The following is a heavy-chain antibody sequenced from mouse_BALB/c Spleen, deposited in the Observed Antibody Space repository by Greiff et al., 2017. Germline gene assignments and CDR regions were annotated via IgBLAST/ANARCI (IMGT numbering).Heavy chain of an antibody. Sequence: EVQGVESGGGLVQPGGSLRLSCATSGFTFTDYYMSWVRQPPGKALEWLGFIRNKANGYTTEYSASVKGRFTISRDNSQSILYLQMNTLRAEDSATYYCARGIYDGYYDYAMDYWGQGTSVTVSS. V-gene: IGHV7-3*02. CDR1: GFTFTDYY. J-gene: IGHJ4*01. CDR2: IRNKANGYTT. D-gene: IGHD2-3*01. CDR3: ARGIYDGYYDYAMDY.